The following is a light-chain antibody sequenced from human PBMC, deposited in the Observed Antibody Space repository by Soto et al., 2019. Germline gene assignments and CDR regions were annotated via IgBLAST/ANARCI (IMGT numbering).Light chain of an antibody. J-gene: IGLJ1*01. Sequence: QSALTQPPSVSGSPGQSVTISCTGTSSDVGYYNRVSWYQQPPGSAPKLLIYEVSNRPSGVPDRFSGSKPGNTASLTISGLQAEDEADYYCSLYTSSTFYVFGTGTKLTVL. V-gene: IGLV2-18*01. CDR1: SSDVGYYNR. CDR2: EVS. CDR3: SLYTSSTFYV.